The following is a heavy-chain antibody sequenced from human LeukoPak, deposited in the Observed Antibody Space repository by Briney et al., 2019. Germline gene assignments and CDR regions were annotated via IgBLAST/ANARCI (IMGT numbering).Heavy chain of an antibody. D-gene: IGHD4-17*01. V-gene: IGHV3-7*03. Sequence: GGSLRLSCAASGFTFSSYWMSWVRQAPGKGLEWVANIKQDGSEKYYVDSVKGRFTISRDNAKNSLYLQMNSLRAEDTAVYYCARDFPLDYGDYFDYWGQGTLVTVSS. CDR3: ARDFPLDYGDYFDY. CDR2: IKQDGSEK. J-gene: IGHJ4*02. CDR1: GFTFSSYW.